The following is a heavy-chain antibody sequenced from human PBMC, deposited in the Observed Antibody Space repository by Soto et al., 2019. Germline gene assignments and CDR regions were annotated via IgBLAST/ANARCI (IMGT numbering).Heavy chain of an antibody. J-gene: IGHJ5*02. CDR1: GYTFTSYY. D-gene: IGHD2-8*01. V-gene: IGHV1-46*01. Sequence: ASVKVSCKASGYTFTSYYMHWVRQAPGQGLEWMGIINPSGGSTSYAQKFQGRVTITADESTSTAYMELSSLRSEDTAVYYCAREGYCTNGVCYPDNWFDPWGQGTLVTVSS. CDR2: INPSGGST. CDR3: AREGYCTNGVCYPDNWFDP.